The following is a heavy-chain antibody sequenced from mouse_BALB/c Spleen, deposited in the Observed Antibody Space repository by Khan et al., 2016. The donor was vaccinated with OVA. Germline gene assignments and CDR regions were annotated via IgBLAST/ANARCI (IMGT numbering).Heavy chain of an antibody. J-gene: IGHJ4*01. Sequence: EVQLQESGPGLVKPSQSLSLTCTVTGYSITSNYAWSWIRQFPGNKLEWMGYISYSGSNNYNPSLKSRITVTGDTSENQFFLQLNSVTTEDSATSSFARQNYYGYAFDYWGQGTSVTVSS. CDR3: ARQNYYGYAFDY. V-gene: IGHV3-2*02. CDR1: GYSITSNYA. D-gene: IGHD1-1*01. CDR2: ISYSGSN.